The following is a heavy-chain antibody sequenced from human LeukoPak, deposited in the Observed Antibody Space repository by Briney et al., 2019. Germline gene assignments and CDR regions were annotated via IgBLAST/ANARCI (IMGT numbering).Heavy chain of an antibody. CDR3: ARARGRWLAGDFDAFDI. D-gene: IGHD6-19*01. CDR2: IIPIFGTA. V-gene: IGHV1-69*13. J-gene: IGHJ3*02. Sequence: SVKVSCKASGGTFSSYAISWVRQAPGQGLEWMGGIIPIFGTANYAQKFQGRVTITADESTSTAYMELSSLRSEDTAVYYCARARGRWLAGDFDAFDIWGQGTMVTVSS. CDR1: GGTFSSYA.